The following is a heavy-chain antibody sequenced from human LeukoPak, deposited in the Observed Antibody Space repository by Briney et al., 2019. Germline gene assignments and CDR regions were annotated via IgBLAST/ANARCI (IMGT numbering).Heavy chain of an antibody. CDR1: GYTFTSYY. V-gene: IGHV1-46*01. CDR2: INPSGGST. J-gene: IGHJ6*02. Sequence: ASVKVSCKASGYTFTSYYMHWVRQAPGQGLEWMGIINPSGGSTNYAQKFQGRVTMTRDTSTSTVYMELSSLRSEDTAVYYCARERSSAYGMDVWGQGTTVTVSS. CDR3: ARERSSAYGMDV.